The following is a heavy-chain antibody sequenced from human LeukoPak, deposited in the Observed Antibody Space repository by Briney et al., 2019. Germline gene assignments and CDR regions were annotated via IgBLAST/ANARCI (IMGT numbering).Heavy chain of an antibody. CDR2: ISYDGSSK. CDR1: GFTFSDYG. D-gene: IGHD3-22*01. J-gene: IGHJ4*02. CDR3: AKGAYYYDSSGQYYFDY. V-gene: IGHV3-30*18. Sequence: GGSLRLSCAASGFTFSDYGIHWVRQAPGKGLEWVAFISYDGSSKYYADSVKGRFTISRDNSKNTLYLQMNSLRAEDTAVYYCAKGAYYYDSSGQYYFDYWGQGTLVTVSS.